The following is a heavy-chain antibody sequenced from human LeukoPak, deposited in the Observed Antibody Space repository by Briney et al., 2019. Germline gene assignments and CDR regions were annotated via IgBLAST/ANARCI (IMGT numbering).Heavy chain of an antibody. V-gene: IGHV3-23*01. Sequence: PGGSLRLSCAASGFTFSSYAMSWVRQAPGKGLEWVSAISGSGGSTYYADSVKGRFTISRDNFKNTLYLQMNSLRAEDTAVYYCAKVNFDWLLSNFDYWGQGTLVTVSS. CDR1: GFTFSSYA. J-gene: IGHJ4*02. CDR2: ISGSGGST. CDR3: AKVNFDWLLSNFDY. D-gene: IGHD3-9*01.